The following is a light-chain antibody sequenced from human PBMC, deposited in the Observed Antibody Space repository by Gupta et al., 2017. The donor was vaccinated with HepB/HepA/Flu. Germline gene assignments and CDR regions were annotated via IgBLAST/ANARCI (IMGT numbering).Light chain of an antibody. CDR2: GEN. Sequence: SSMLPQVPAVSVAVGQTDRITCLGDSLRSSYANWYQQKPGQAPVLVLYGENSRPSGIPDRFSGSRSGNTASLTITGAQAEDETDYYCHSRDSSDDFSAFVGGTKLTVL. CDR1: SLRSSY. V-gene: IGLV3-19*01. J-gene: IGLJ2*01. CDR3: HSRDSSDDFSA.